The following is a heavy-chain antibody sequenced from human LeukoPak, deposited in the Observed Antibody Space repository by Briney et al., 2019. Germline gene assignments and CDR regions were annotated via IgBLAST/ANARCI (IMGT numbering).Heavy chain of an antibody. CDR3: ARGHLPITMVRGVMRGPSAFDI. D-gene: IGHD3-10*01. CDR1: GFTFSSYG. Sequence: PSGRSLRLSCAASGFTFSSYGMHWVRQAPGKGLEWVAVISYDGSNKYYADSVKGRFTISRDNSKNTLYLQMNSLRAEDTAVYYCARGHLPITMVRGVMRGPSAFDIWGQGTMVTVSS. CDR2: ISYDGSNK. J-gene: IGHJ3*02. V-gene: IGHV3-30*03.